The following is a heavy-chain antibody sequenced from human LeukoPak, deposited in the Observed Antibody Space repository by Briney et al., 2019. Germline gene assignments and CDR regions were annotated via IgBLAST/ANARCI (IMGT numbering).Heavy chain of an antibody. D-gene: IGHD6-13*01. V-gene: IGHV3-23*01. CDR3: AREGFTSSWLYYYYYMDV. CDR2: ISGSGSGGST. CDR1: GFTFSSSA. J-gene: IGHJ6*03. Sequence: QPGGSLRLSSATSGFTFSSSAMSWVRQAPGKGLEWVSNISGSGSGGSTYYADSVKGRFTISRDNSKNTLYLQMNSLRPEDTAIYYCAREGFTSSWLYYYYYMDVWDKGTTVTVSS.